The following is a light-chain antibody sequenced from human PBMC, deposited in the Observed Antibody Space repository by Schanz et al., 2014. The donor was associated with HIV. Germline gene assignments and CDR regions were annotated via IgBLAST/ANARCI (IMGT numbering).Light chain of an antibody. CDR2: ATS. Sequence: EIVLTQSPGSLSLSPGGRATLSCGASQRLSSSYLAWYQQKRDQPPRLVIYATSTRAAGIPDRFSGTGSGTDFTLTISRLEPEDFAVYYCQQYGSSPPGLTFGGGTKVEIK. CDR3: QQYGSSPPGLT. CDR1: QRLSSSY. V-gene: IGKV3-20*01. J-gene: IGKJ4*01.